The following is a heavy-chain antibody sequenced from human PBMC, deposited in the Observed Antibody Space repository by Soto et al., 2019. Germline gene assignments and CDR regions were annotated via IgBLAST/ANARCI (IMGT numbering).Heavy chain of an antibody. CDR1: GGFFQDQY. D-gene: IGHD5-12*01. CDR3: ARESGGATATLDYYYFYMDV. CDR2: INPNGGVT. J-gene: IGHJ6*03. V-gene: IGHV1-2*04. Sequence: QVQPVQSGAEVRKPGGSVTGSCRASGGFFQDQYINWVRPAPGQGFEWMGWINPNGGVTKYAQKFQGWVSMTRDTSIRTVYMQLSRLRSDDTAVYYCARESGGATATLDYYYFYMDVWGTGTTVTVSS.